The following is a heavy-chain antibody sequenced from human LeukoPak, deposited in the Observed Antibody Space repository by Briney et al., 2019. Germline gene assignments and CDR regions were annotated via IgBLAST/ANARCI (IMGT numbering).Heavy chain of an antibody. CDR1: GGSISSYY. CDR3: ARGAVVVPAAIGGFWFDP. CDR2: IYYSGST. D-gene: IGHD2-2*01. Sequence: SETLSLTCTVSGGSISSYYWSWIRQPPGKGLEWIGCIYYSGSTNYNPSFKSRVTISVDTSKNQFSLKLSSVTAADTAVYYCARGAVVVPAAIGGFWFDPWGQGTLVTVSS. V-gene: IGHV4-59*12. J-gene: IGHJ5*02.